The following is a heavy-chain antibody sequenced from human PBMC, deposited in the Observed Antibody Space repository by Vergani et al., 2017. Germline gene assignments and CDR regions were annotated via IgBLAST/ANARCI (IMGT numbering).Heavy chain of an antibody. CDR2: ISSSSSYT. CDR1: GFTFSSYA. CDR3: ASLIAAGSDY. Sequence: EVQLLESGGGLVQPGGSLRLSCAASGFTFSSYAMSWVRQAPGKGLEWVSYISSSSSYTNYADSVKGRFTISRDNAKNSLYLQMNSLRAEVTAVYYCASLIAAGSDYWGQGTLVTVSS. V-gene: IGHV3-48*04. J-gene: IGHJ4*02. D-gene: IGHD6-13*01.